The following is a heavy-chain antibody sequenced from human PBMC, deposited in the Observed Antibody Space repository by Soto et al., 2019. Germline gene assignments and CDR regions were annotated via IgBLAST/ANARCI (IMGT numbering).Heavy chain of an antibody. CDR2: INHSGST. D-gene: IGHD5-18*01. V-gene: IGHV4-34*01. CDR3: ATERYRYGYGFDY. CDR1: GGSFSGYY. Sequence: PSETLSLTCAVYGGSFSGYYWSWIRQPPGKWLEWIGEINHSGSTNYNPSLKSRVTITVDTSKNQFSLKLSSVTAADTAVYYCATERYRYGYGFDYWGQGXLVNVYS. J-gene: IGHJ4*02.